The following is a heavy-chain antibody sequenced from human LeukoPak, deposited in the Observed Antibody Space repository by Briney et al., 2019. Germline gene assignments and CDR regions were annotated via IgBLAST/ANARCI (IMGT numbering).Heavy chain of an antibody. CDR1: GYTFTGYY. CDR3: ARCIAVAGYFDY. D-gene: IGHD6-19*01. J-gene: IGHJ4*02. CDR2: INPNSGGT. V-gene: IGHV1-2*02. Sequence: ASVKVSCKASGYTFTGYYMHWVRQAPGQGLEWMGRINPNSGGTNYAQKFQGRVTMTRDTSISTAYMELSRLRSDDTAVYYCARCIAVAGYFDYWGQGTLVTVSS.